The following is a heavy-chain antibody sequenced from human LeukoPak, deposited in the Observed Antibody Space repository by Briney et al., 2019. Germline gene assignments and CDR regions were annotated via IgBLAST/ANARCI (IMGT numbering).Heavy chain of an antibody. J-gene: IGHJ6*02. Sequence: ASVKVSCKASGGTFSSYAISWVRQAPGQGLEWMGGIIPIFGTANYAQKFQGRVTITTDESTSTAYMELSSLRSEDTALYCCGKDMMPTGRFSYGMDVWGLGTTVSVSS. CDR3: GKDMMPTGRFSYGMDV. V-gene: IGHV1-69*05. CDR1: GGTFSSYA. CDR2: IIPIFGTA. D-gene: IGHD3-10*01.